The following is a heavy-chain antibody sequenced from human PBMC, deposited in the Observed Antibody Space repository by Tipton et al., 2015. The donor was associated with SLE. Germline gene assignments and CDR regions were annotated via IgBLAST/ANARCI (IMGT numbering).Heavy chain of an antibody. CDR1: GYSISSGYY. CDR2: IYHSGST. V-gene: IGHV4-38-2*01. CDR3: ARRRIAAAGLWAFDI. J-gene: IGHJ3*02. Sequence: TLSLTCAVSGYSISSGYYWGWIRQPPGKGMEWIGSIYHSGSTYYNPSLKSRVTISVDTSKNQFSLKPRSVTAADTAVYYCARRRIAAAGLWAFDIWGQGTMVTVSS. D-gene: IGHD6-13*01.